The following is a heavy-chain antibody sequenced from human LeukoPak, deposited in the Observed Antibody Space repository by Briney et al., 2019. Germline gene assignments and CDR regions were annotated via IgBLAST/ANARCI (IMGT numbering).Heavy chain of an antibody. V-gene: IGHV4-34*01. D-gene: IGHD5-24*01. J-gene: IGHJ5*02. CDR1: GGSFSGYY. Sequence: PSETLSLTCAVYGGSFSGYYWSWIRQPPGKGLEWIGEINHSGSTNHNPSLKSRVTISVDTSKNQFSLKLSSVTAADTAVYYCARFRRDGYNNPWGQGTLVTVSS. CDR3: ARFRRDGYNNP. CDR2: INHSGST.